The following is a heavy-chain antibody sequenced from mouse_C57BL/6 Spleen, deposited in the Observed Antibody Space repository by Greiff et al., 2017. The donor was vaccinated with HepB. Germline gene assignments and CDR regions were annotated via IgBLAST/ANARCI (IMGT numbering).Heavy chain of an antibody. V-gene: IGHV3-1*01. CDR3: ARENYSNLGFAY. CDR1: GYSITSGYD. Sequence: EVKLLESGPGMVKPSQSLSLTCTVTGYSITSGYDWHWIRHFPGNKLEWMGYISYSGSTNYNPSLKSRISITHDTSKNHFFLKLNSVTTEDTATYYCARENYSNLGFAYWGQGTLVTVSA. J-gene: IGHJ3*01. CDR2: ISYSGST. D-gene: IGHD2-5*01.